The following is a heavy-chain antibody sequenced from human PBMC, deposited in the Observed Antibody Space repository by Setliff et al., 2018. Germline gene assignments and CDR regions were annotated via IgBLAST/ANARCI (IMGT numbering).Heavy chain of an antibody. D-gene: IGHD3-10*01. J-gene: IGHJ6*03. CDR3: ARDIHYYGSGTSSGRYYYMDV. V-gene: IGHV3-48*01. CDR1: GFTFSSYA. CDR2: ISSSSSTI. Sequence: PGGSLRLSCAASGFTFSSYAMYWVRQAPGMGLEWVSYISSSSSTIYYADSVKGRFTISRDNAKNSLYLQMNSLRAEDTAVYYCARDIHYYGSGTSSGRYYYMDVWGKGTTVTVSS.